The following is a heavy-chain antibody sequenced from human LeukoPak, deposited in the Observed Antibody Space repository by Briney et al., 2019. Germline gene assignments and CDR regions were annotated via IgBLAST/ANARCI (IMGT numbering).Heavy chain of an antibody. CDR1: GGSISSYY. Sequence: SETLSLTCTVPGGSISSYYWSWIRQPPGKGLEWIGYIYYSGSTNYNPSLKSRVTISVDTSKNQFSLKLSSVTAADTAVYYCARRSSPYGDYVLDYWGQGTLVTVSS. CDR2: IYYSGST. D-gene: IGHD4-17*01. J-gene: IGHJ4*02. CDR3: ARRSSPYGDYVLDY. V-gene: IGHV4-59*12.